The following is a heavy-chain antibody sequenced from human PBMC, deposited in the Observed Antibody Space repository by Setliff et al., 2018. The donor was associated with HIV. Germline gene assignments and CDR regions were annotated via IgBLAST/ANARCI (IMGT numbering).Heavy chain of an antibody. J-gene: IGHJ4*02. V-gene: IGHV4-59*08. CDR2: GYYSGIT. D-gene: IGHD2-21*02. CDR3: ARSSRGSLRDLDY. CDR1: GGSISNYY. Sequence: SETLSLTCTVFGGSISNYYWSWIRQPPGKGLEWIGCGYYSGITHYDPSLKSRVSISVDASKNQFSLRLNSVTVADTAVYFCARSSRGSLRDLDYWGPGTLVTVSS.